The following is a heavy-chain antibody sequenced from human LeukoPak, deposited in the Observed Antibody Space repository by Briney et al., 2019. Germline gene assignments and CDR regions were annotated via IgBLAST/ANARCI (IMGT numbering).Heavy chain of an antibody. CDR1: GFTFISYA. D-gene: IGHD2-2*01. CDR2: VSGSGGST. Sequence: PGGSLRLSCAASGFTFISYAMSWVRQAPGKGLEWVSAVSGSGGSTYYADSVKGRFTISRDNSKNTLYLQMNSLRAEDTAVYYCAKVTIGRGYCTSTSCSPFDYWGQGTLVTVSS. V-gene: IGHV3-23*01. CDR3: AKVTIGRGYCTSTSCSPFDY. J-gene: IGHJ4*02.